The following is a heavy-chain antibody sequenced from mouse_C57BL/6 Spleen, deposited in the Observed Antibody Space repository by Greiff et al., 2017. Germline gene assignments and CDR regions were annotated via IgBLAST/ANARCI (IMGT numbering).Heavy chain of an antibody. CDR1: GYTFTSYW. CDR3: ARGVGSGYFDY. D-gene: IGHD1-1*01. V-gene: IGHV1-55*01. CDR2: IYPGSGST. Sequence: QVHVKQPGAELVKPGASVKMSCKASGYTFTSYWITWVKQRPGQGLEWIGDIYPGSGSTNYNEKFKSKATLTVDTSSSTAYRQLSSLTSEDSAVYYCARGVGSGYFDYWGQGTTLTVSS. J-gene: IGHJ2*01.